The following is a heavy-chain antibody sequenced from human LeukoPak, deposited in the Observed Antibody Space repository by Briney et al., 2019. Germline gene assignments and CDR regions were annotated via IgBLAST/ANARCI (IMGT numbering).Heavy chain of an antibody. CDR2: ISGSGGNT. CDR1: GFTFSSYA. V-gene: IGHV3-23*01. CDR3: AKDLYGDY. J-gene: IGHJ4*02. D-gene: IGHD3-16*01. Sequence: GGSLRLSCAASGFTFSSYAMSWVRQAPGKGLEWVSVISGSGGNTYYADSVKGRFTISRDNSKNTLYLQLSSLRAEDTAVYYCAKDLYGDYRGQGTLVTVSS.